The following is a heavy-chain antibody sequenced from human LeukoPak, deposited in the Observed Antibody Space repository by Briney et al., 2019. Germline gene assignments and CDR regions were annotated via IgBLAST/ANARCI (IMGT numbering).Heavy chain of an antibody. CDR3: AREHRGAAAVLDAFDI. D-gene: IGHD6-13*01. Sequence: AASVKVSCKASGGTFSSYTISWVRQAPGQGLEWMGGIIPIFGTANYAQEFQGRVTITADESTSTAYMELSSLRSEDTAVYYCAREHRGAAAVLDAFDIWGQGTVVTVSS. J-gene: IGHJ3*02. CDR1: GGTFSSYT. CDR2: IIPIFGTA. V-gene: IGHV1-69*13.